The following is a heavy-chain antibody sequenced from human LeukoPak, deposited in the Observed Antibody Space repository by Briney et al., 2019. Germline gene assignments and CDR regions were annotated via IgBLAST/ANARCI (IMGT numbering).Heavy chain of an antibody. CDR2: ISAYNGNT. CDR1: GYTFTSYG. D-gene: IGHD3-3*01. V-gene: IGHV1-18*01. CDR3: ARDIGITIFGVVQPFDY. Sequence: ASVKVSCKASGYTFTSYGISWVRQAPGQGLEWMGWISAYNGNTNYAQKLQGRVTMTTDTSTSTAHMELRSLRSDDTAVYYCARDIGITIFGVVQPFDYWGQGTLVTVSS. J-gene: IGHJ4*02.